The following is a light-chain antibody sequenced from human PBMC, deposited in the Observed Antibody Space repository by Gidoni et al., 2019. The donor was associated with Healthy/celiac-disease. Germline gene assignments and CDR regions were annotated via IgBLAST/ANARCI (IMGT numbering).Light chain of an antibody. Sequence: EIVMTQSPATLSVSPGERATLSCRASPSVSSNVAWYQHKPGQAPRLLIYGASTRATGIPARFSGSGSGTEFTLTISSLQSEDFAVYYCQQYNNWPRTFGQGTRLEIK. CDR3: QQYNNWPRT. V-gene: IGKV3-15*01. CDR2: GAS. J-gene: IGKJ5*01. CDR1: PSVSSN.